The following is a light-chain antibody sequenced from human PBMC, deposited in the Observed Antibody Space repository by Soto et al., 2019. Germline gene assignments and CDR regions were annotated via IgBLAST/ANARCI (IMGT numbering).Light chain of an antibody. CDR2: GAS. V-gene: IGKV3-15*01. CDR3: QQYNNWPPWT. J-gene: IGKJ1*01. Sequence: EIVMTQSPATLSVSPGERATLSCRASQSVSSNLAWYQQNPGQAPRLLIYGASTRATGVPARFSGSGSGTEFTLTIDSLQSEDFAVYYCQQYNNWPPWTFGQGTRVEI. CDR1: QSVSSN.